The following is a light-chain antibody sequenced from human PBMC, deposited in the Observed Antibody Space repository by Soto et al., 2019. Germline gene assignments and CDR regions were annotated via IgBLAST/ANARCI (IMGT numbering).Light chain of an antibody. CDR1: QSVSTR. V-gene: IGKV1-5*02. J-gene: IGKJ1*01. Sequence: DIQMTQSPSSLSASVGDRVTIICRASQSVSTRLAWYQQKPGKAPKVLIYDASSWAGGVPSRFNGSGSGTEFTLTINSLQPDDFATYYCQQYSVYWTFGQGTKVEIK. CDR3: QQYSVYWT. CDR2: DAS.